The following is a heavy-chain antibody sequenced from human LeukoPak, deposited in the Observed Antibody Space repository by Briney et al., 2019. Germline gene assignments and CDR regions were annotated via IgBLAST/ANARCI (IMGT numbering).Heavy chain of an antibody. V-gene: IGHV3-21*01. Sequence: PGGSLRLSCAASGFTFGSYNMNWVRQAPGKGLEWVSSISTSSSYIYYADSVKGRFTISRDNAKNSLYLQMNSLRAEDTAVYYCARDGTHCSGGSCSRGDYWGQGTLVTVSS. CDR1: GFTFGSYN. J-gene: IGHJ4*02. D-gene: IGHD2-15*01. CDR3: ARDGTHCSGGSCSRGDY. CDR2: ISTSSSYI.